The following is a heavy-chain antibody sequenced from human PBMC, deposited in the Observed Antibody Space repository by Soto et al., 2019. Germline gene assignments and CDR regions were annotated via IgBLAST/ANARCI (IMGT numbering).Heavy chain of an antibody. CDR3: ARGEVEMATPFDF. V-gene: IGHV1-69*06. CDR2: IIPIFGTA. Sequence: QVQLVQSGAEVKKPGSSVKVSCKASGGTFSSYAISWVRQAPGQGLEWMGGIIPIFGTANYAQQFQGRVPITADKTTSPAYMELSSLRSEDTAVYYCARGEVEMATPFDFWGQGPLVTVSS. CDR1: GGTFSSYA. J-gene: IGHJ4*02. D-gene: IGHD5-12*01.